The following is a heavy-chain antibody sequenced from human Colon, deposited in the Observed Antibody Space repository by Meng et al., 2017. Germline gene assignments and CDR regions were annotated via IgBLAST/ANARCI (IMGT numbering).Heavy chain of an antibody. CDR3: ARSIRYSSGKESFDN. CDR1: EYTFTSYD. V-gene: IGHV1-8*01. CDR2: MNPNSGNT. J-gene: IGHJ4*02. D-gene: IGHD6-19*01. Sequence: QVQLVQSGAEVKKPGVSVKVSCKASEYTFTSYDINWVRQATGQGLEWMGWMNPNSGNTGFAQKFQGRVTMTRNISISTAYMEMSSLRSEDTAVYYCARSIRYSSGKESFDNWGQGTLVTVSS.